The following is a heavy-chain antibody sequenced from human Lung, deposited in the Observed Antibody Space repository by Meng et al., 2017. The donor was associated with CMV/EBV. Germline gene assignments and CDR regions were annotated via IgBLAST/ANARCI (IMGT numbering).Heavy chain of an antibody. Sequence: AXVXVSCKASGYTFTAHFFHWVRQAPGQGLEWMGWIHPHRGNTNYAQQFQGRDTLTTDTSINTGYMELTRLTSDDTAVYYCARDNNWGPNYWGQGTLVTVSS. V-gene: IGHV1-2*02. J-gene: IGHJ4*02. CDR1: GYTFTAHF. CDR3: ARDNNWGPNY. D-gene: IGHD1-1*01. CDR2: IHPHRGNT.